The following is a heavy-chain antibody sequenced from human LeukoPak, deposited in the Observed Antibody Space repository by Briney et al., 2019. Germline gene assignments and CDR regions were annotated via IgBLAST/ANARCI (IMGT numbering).Heavy chain of an antibody. CDR3: ARVYCSGGSCYSLSAFDI. CDR1: GGSINDYY. V-gene: IGHV4-59*01. J-gene: IGHJ3*02. Sequence: PSETLSLTCAVSGGSINDYYWTWIRQPPGKGLEWIGYIYYSGSTNYNPSLKSRVTISVDTSKNQFSLKLSSVTAADTAVYYCARVYCSGGSCYSLSAFDIWGQRTMVTVSS. CDR2: IYYSGST. D-gene: IGHD2-15*01.